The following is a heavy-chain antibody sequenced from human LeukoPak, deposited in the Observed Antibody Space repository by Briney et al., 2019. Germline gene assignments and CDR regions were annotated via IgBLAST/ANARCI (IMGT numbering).Heavy chain of an antibody. CDR3: AREALWFVGFSDY. CDR1: GYTFTGYY. CDR2: INPNSGGT. D-gene: IGHD3-10*01. V-gene: IGHV1-2*06. Sequence: ASVKVSCKASGYTFTGYYMHWVRQAPGQGLEWMGRINPNSGGTNYAQKFQGRVTITRDTCISTAYMELSRLRSDDTAVYYCAREALWFVGFSDYWCQGTLVTVSS. J-gene: IGHJ4*02.